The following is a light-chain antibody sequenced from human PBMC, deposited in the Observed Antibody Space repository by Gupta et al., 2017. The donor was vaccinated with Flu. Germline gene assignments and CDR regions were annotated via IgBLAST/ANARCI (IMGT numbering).Light chain of an antibody. Sequence: STGKTASVTCSGDILGDVYGSWDQQKPGQHLLLVIYKDTQRPSATPGLFSGSNSVTTATLTISGTQAVDEDYYYCHAGDSVTCGFGGGTKLTVL. J-gene: IGLJ2*01. V-gene: IGLV3-1*01. CDR1: ILGDVY. CDR2: KDT. CDR3: HAGDSVTCG.